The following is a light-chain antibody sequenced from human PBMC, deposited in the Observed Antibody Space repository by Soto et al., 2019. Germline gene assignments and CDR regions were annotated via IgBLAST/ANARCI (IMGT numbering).Light chain of an antibody. V-gene: IGLV4-69*01. Sequence: QPVLTQSPSASASLGASVKLTCTLSSGHSTYAIAWHQQQPEKGPRYLMKVNSDGSHSKGDGIPDRFSGSSSGAERYLTISSLQSADEADYYCQTWGTGIRVFGGGTKLTVL. J-gene: IGLJ3*02. CDR3: QTWGTGIRV. CDR2: VNSDGSH. CDR1: SGHSTYA.